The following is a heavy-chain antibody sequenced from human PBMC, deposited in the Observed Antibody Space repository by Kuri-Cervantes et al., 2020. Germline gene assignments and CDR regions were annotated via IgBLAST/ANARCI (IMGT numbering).Heavy chain of an antibody. D-gene: IGHD6-19*01. V-gene: IGHV1-24*01. CDR3: ARVHTSLVSGWSNWYFDL. CDR1: GYTLTELS. CDR2: FDPEDGET. Sequence: ASVKVSCKVSGYTLTELSMHWVRQAPGKGLEWMGGFDPEDGETIYAQKFQGRVTMTEDTSTDTAYMELSSLRSDDTAVYYCARVHTSLVSGWSNWYFDLWGRGTLVTVSS. J-gene: IGHJ2*01.